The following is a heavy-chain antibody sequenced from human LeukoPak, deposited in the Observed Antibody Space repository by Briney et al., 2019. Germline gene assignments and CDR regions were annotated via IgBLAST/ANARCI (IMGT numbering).Heavy chain of an antibody. CDR3: ARDLFGTVTNAFDI. V-gene: IGHV1-18*01. Sequence: GASVKVSCKASGYTFTSYGISWVRQAPEQGLEWMGWISAYNGNTNYAQKLQGRVTMTTDTSTSTAYMELRSLRSDDTAVYCCARDLFGTVTNAFDIWGQGTMVTVSS. CDR2: ISAYNGNT. D-gene: IGHD4-17*01. J-gene: IGHJ3*02. CDR1: GYTFTSYG.